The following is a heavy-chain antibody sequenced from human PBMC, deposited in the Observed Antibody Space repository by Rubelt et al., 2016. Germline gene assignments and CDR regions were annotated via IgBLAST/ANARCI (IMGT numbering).Heavy chain of an antibody. Sequence: APGKGLEWVSVIYSGGSTYYADSVKGRFTISRDNSKNTLYLQMNGLGAEDTAVYYCAREGSSGWYGFDYWGQGTLVTVSS. CDR2: IYSGGST. D-gene: IGHD6-19*01. V-gene: IGHV3-66*01. J-gene: IGHJ4*02. CDR3: AREGSSGWYGFDY.